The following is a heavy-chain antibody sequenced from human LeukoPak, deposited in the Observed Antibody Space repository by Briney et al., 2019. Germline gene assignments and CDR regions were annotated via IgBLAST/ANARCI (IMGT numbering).Heavy chain of an antibody. J-gene: IGHJ4*02. V-gene: IGHV4-30-2*01. CDR2: IYHSGST. CDR1: GGSISSGGYS. CDR3: ARTPQALAAAGFDY. Sequence: SETLSLTCAVSGGSISSGGYSWSWIRQPPGKGLEWIGYIYHSGSTYYNPSLKSRVTISVDRSKNQFSLKLSSVTAADTAVYYCARTPQALAAAGFDYWGQGTLVTVSS. D-gene: IGHD6-13*01.